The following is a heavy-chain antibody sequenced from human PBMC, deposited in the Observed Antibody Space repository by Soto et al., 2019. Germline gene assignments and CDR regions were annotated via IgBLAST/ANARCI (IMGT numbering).Heavy chain of an antibody. V-gene: IGHV3-33*01. CDR1: GFTFSSYG. Sequence: PGGSLRLSCAASGFTFSSYGIHWVRQAPGKGLEWVAVIWYDGSNKYYADSVKGRFTISRDNSKNTLYLQMNSLRAEDTAVYYCARGQGGYYYYGMDVWGQGTTVTVSS. CDR3: ARGQGGYYYYGMDV. CDR2: IWYDGSNK. J-gene: IGHJ6*02.